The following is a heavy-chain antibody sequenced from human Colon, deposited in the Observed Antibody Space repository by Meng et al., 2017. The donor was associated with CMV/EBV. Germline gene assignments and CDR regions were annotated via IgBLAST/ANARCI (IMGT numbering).Heavy chain of an antibody. CDR3: GTFGGDFDY. CDR2: INPYSGDT. D-gene: IGHD3-3*01. CDR1: GYTFTGYL. J-gene: IGHJ4*02. V-gene: IGHV1-2*02. Sequence: GAERRRHEASVKDFCKASGYTFTGYLIHWVRQVPGKGLEWMGWINPYSGDTIYAQKFEVGVTMTRDASITTAYLELSSLKSDDTAVYYCGTFGGDFDYWGQGTLVTVSS.